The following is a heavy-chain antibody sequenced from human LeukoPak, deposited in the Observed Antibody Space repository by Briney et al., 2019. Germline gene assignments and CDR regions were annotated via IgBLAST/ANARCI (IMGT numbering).Heavy chain of an antibody. CDR3: ARHRYVYRLSPFGF. V-gene: IGHV4-59*01. CDR1: GGSISSYY. CDR2: IYYSGST. D-gene: IGHD3-9*01. J-gene: IGHJ4*02. Sequence: SETLTLTCTVSGGSISSYYWIWIRQPPGKGLEWLGYIYYSGSTNYNPSLKSRVTISVDTSKNQFSLKMSYVTAADTAVYYCARHRYVYRLSPFGFWGEGTLVTVSS.